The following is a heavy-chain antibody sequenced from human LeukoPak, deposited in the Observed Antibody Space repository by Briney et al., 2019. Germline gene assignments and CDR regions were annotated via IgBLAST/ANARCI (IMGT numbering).Heavy chain of an antibody. J-gene: IGHJ4*02. CDR2: ISAYNGNT. D-gene: IGHD4-17*01. CDR3: ARESSQNDYGDYEDY. Sequence: ASVKVSCKASGYTFTSYGISWVRQAPGQGLEWMGWISAYNGNTNYAQKFQGRVTMTRNTSISTAYMELSSLRSEDTAVYYCARESSQNDYGDYEDYWGQGTLVTVSS. V-gene: IGHV1-18*01. CDR1: GYTFTSYG.